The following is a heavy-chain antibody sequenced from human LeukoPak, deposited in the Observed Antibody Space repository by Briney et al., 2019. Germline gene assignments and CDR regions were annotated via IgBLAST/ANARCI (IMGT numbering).Heavy chain of an antibody. CDR3: ARDPLKSAAAGTSLHY. Sequence: GGSLRLSCAASGFTFSSYSMNWVRQAPGKGLEWVSSISSSSSYIYYADSVKGRFTISRDNAKNSLYLQMNSLRAEDTAVYYCARDPLKSAAAGTSLHYWGQGTLVTVSS. CDR1: GFTFSSYS. V-gene: IGHV3-21*01. J-gene: IGHJ4*02. CDR2: ISSSSSYI. D-gene: IGHD6-13*01.